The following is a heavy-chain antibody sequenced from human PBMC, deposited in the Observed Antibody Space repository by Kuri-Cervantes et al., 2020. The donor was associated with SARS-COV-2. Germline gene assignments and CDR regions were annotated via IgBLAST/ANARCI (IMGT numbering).Heavy chain of an antibody. CDR1: GYTFTIYD. CDR3: ASLFWSGYYTEGNWFDP. CDR2: INTNTGNP. V-gene: IGHV7-4-1*02. J-gene: IGHJ5*02. Sequence: ASVKVSCKASGYTFTIYDINWVRQATGQGLEWMGWINTNTGNPTYAQGFTGRFVFSLDTSVSTAYLQISSLKAEDTAVYYCASLFWSGYYTEGNWFDPWGQGTLVTVSS. D-gene: IGHD3-3*01.